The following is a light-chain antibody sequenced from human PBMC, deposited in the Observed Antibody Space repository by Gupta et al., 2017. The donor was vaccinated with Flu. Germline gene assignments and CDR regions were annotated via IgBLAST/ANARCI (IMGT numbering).Light chain of an antibody. Sequence: SASMGDRVTITCQASQHINNHLNWYKKKEGKAPKRLIYDASNLEMGVPSRFSGSGSGTEFTFTISSLQPEEMATYFCQRYEQSDHPREISFGHGTTVDIK. CDR3: QRYEQSDHPREIS. V-gene: IGKV1-33*01. CDR1: QHINNH. CDR2: DAS. J-gene: IGKJ3*01.